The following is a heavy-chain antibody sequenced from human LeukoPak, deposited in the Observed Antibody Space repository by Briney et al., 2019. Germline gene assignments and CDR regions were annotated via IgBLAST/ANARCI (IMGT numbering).Heavy chain of an antibody. J-gene: IGHJ4*02. D-gene: IGHD3-3*02. CDR1: GYSISSGYY. CDR2: IYHSGST. Sequence: PSETVSLTCTVSGYSISSGYYWGWIRQPPGKGLEWIGSIYHSGSTYYNPSLKSRVTIPVDTSKNQFSLKLSSVTAADTAVYYCARDPISDYWGQGTLVTVSS. V-gene: IGHV4-38-2*02. CDR3: ARDPISDY.